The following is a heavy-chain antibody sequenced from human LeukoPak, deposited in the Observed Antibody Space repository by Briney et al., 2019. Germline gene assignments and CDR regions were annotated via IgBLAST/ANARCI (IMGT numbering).Heavy chain of an antibody. Sequence: PGGSLRLSCAASGFTLSSYWMSWVRPAPGKGLEWVANIKQDGSEKYYVDSVKGPFTISRDNAKNSLYLQMNRLRDEDTGVYYCAREGGKQWLECSFDYWGQGTLVTVSS. J-gene: IGHJ4*02. D-gene: IGHD6-19*01. CDR3: AREGGKQWLECSFDY. V-gene: IGHV3-7*03. CDR1: GFTLSSYW. CDR2: IKQDGSEK.